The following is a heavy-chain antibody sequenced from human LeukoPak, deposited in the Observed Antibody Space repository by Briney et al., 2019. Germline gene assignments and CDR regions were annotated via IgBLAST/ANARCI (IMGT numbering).Heavy chain of an antibody. V-gene: IGHV3-30*04. CDR1: GFTFSSYA. J-gene: IGHJ4*02. CDR2: ISYDGSNK. D-gene: IGHD3-10*01. Sequence: GSLRLSCAASGFTFSSYAMHWVRQAPGKGLEGVAVISYDGSNKYYADSVKGRFTISRDNSKNTLYLQMNSLRAEDTAVYYCARAHTMVRGVNFDYWGQGTLVTVSS. CDR3: ARAHTMVRGVNFDY.